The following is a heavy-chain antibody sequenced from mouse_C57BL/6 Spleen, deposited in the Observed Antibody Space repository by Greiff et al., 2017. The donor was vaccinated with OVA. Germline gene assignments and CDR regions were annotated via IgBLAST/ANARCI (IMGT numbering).Heavy chain of an antibody. CDR3: ARWESNWFAY. CDR2: ILPGSGST. V-gene: IGHV1-9*01. Sequence: QVQLKESGAELMKPGASVTLSCKATGYTFTGYWLEWVKQRPGHGLELIGEILPGSGSTNYNEKFKGKATFTADTSSNTAYMQLSSLTTEDSAIYYCARWESNWFAYWGQGTLVTVSA. CDR1: GYTFTGYW. J-gene: IGHJ3*01. D-gene: IGHD2-5*01.